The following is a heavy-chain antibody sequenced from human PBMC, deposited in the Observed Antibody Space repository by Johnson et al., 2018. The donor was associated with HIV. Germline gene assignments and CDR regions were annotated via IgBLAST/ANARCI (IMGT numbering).Heavy chain of an antibody. D-gene: IGHD7-27*01. Sequence: VQLVESGGGLVQPGRSLRLSCAASGFTFDDYAMHWVRQAPGKGLEWVSGISWNSGSIGYEDSVKGRFTIPRDNAKNSLYLQMNSLRAEDTALYYCAKPETGELSDAFDIWGQGTMVTVSS. V-gene: IGHV3-9*01. CDR2: ISWNSGSI. CDR1: GFTFDDYA. J-gene: IGHJ3*02. CDR3: AKPETGELSDAFDI.